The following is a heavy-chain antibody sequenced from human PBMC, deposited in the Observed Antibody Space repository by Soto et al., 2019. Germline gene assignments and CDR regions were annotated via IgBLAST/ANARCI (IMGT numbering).Heavy chain of an antibody. CDR3: AKDHTTMIVVASYNWFDP. CDR1: GFTFSSYG. CDR2: ISYDGSNK. J-gene: IGHJ5*02. Sequence: GGSLRLSCAASGFTFSSYGMHWVRQAPGKGLEWVAVISYDGSNKYYADSVKGRFTISRDNSKNTLYLQMNSLRAEDTAVYYCAKDHTTMIVVASYNWFDPWGQGTLVTVSS. D-gene: IGHD3-22*01. V-gene: IGHV3-30*18.